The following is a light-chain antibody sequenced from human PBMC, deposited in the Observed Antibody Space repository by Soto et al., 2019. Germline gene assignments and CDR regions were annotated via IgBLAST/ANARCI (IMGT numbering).Light chain of an antibody. J-gene: IGKJ4*01. CDR1: ENIFKF. CDR3: QHYHSHSIT. CDR2: AAS. Sequence: DILLSQSPATLSASVGDRITITCRASENIFKFLAWYQQRSGSAPNLLIYAASDLEGGVPSRFSGSGSGTAFTLTIDNLQPNDSATYFCQHYHSHSITFGGGTQVDVK. V-gene: IGKV1-5*01.